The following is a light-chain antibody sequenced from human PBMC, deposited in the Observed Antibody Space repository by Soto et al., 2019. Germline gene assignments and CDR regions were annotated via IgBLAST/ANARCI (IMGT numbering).Light chain of an antibody. CDR2: GAS. CDR3: QQYSSWPFA. J-gene: IGKJ3*01. CDR1: QSVSNN. Sequence: EIVLTQSPATLSVFPGEKATLSCGASQSVSNNLAWYHQKPGQAPRPLIYGASTRATGVPARFSGSESGTEFTLTISSLQPEDSAIYYCQQYSSWPFAFGPGNKVAIE. V-gene: IGKV3-15*01.